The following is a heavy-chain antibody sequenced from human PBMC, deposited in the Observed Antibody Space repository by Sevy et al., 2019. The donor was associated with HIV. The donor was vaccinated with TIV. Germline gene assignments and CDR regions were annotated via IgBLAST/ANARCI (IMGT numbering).Heavy chain of an antibody. CDR3: ARSGVAAAGTGIYWYFDL. V-gene: IGHV6-1*01. J-gene: IGHJ2*01. CDR1: GDSVSSNSAA. Sequence: SQTLSLTCAISGDSVSSNSAAWNWIRQSPSRGLEWLGRTYYRSKWYNDYAVSVKSRITINPDTSKNQFSLQLNSVTPEDTALYYCARSGVAAAGTGIYWYFDLWGRGTLVTVSS. CDR2: TYYRSKWYN. D-gene: IGHD6-13*01.